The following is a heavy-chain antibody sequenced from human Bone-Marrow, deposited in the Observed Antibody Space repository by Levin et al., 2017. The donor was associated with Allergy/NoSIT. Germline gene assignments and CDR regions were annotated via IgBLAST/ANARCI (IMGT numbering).Heavy chain of an antibody. D-gene: IGHD5-18*01. CDR2: IYYSGST. Sequence: SQPRPGKGLEWIGYIYYSGSTNYNPSLKSRVTISVDTSKNQFSLKLSSVTAADTAVYYCARVGSTAMVRYYYYYGMDVWGQGTTVTVSS. J-gene: IGHJ6*02. CDR3: ARVGSTAMVRYYYYYGMDV. V-gene: IGHV4-59*01.